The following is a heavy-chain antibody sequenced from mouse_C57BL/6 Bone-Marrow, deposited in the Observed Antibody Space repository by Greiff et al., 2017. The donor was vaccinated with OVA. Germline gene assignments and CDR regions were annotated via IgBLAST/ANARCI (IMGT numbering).Heavy chain of an antibody. Sequence: VHVKQSGAELVRPGASVKLSCTASGFNIKDDYMHWVKQRPEQGLEWIGWIDPENGDTEYASKFQGKATITADTSSNTAYLQLSSLTSEDTAVYYCTTATTVVDYFDYWGQGTTLTVSS. V-gene: IGHV14-4*01. J-gene: IGHJ2*01. D-gene: IGHD1-1*01. CDR3: TTATTVVDYFDY. CDR2: IDPENGDT. CDR1: GFNIKDDY.